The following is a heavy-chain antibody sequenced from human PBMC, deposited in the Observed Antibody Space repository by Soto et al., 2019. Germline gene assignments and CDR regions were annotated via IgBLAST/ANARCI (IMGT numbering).Heavy chain of an antibody. D-gene: IGHD6-13*01. CDR3: ARMGIAAAGARSRFDY. CDR2: IYTSGST. Sequence: QVQLQESGPGLVKPSETLSLTCTVSGGSISSYYWRWIRQPAGKGLEWIGRIYTSGSTNYNPSLKSRVTMSVDTSKNQFSLKLSSVTAADTAVYYCARMGIAAAGARSRFDYWGQGTLVTVSS. CDR1: GGSISSYY. J-gene: IGHJ4*02. V-gene: IGHV4-4*07.